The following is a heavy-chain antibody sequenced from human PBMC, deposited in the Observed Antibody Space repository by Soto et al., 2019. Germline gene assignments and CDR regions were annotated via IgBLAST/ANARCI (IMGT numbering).Heavy chain of an antibody. CDR1: GYTFTNYG. D-gene: IGHD3-10*01. Sequence: QVQLVQSGGEVKKAGASVKVSCKASGYTFTNYGISWVRQAPGQGLEWMGWINVYNGNTKHAQKVQGRVTMTTDTSTSTAYMELRSLRSDDTAVYYCARGVGSGSYYNQYTWFDPWGQGTLVTVSS. CDR2: INVYNGNT. J-gene: IGHJ5*02. V-gene: IGHV1-18*01. CDR3: ARGVGSGSYYNQYTWFDP.